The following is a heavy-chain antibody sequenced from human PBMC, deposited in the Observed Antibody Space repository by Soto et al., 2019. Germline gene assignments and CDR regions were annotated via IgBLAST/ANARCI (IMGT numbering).Heavy chain of an antibody. V-gene: IGHV3-30*18. CDR3: ANPPSTSGSYPII. Sequence: WGSLRLACAASVFTFSSYAMHWVRQAPGKGLEWVAVIPYDGSNKYYADSVNGRFTISRDNSKNTLYLQMNSLRAEDTAVYYCANPPSTSGSYPIIWGQGTLVTVSS. CDR2: IPYDGSNK. CDR1: VFTFSSYA. D-gene: IGHD1-26*01. J-gene: IGHJ4*02.